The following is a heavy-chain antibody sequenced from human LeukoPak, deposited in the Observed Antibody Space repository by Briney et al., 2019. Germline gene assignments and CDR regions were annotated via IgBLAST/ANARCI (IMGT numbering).Heavy chain of an antibody. CDR3: ARYGSGSYPPYNWFDP. D-gene: IGHD3-10*01. CDR1: GGSFSGYY. Sequence: PSETLSLTCAVYGGSFSGYYWSWIRQPAGKGLEWIGRIYSSGSTNYNPSLKSRVTMSVDTSKNQFSLKLSSVTAADTAVYYCARYGSGSYPPYNWFDPWGQGTLVTVSS. J-gene: IGHJ5*02. CDR2: IYSSGST. V-gene: IGHV4-59*10.